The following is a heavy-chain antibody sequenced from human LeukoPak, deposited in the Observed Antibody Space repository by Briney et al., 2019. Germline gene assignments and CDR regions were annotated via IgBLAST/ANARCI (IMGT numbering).Heavy chain of an antibody. D-gene: IGHD1-26*01. J-gene: IGHJ4*02. V-gene: IGHV4-61*02. CDR1: GASISSGSYY. CDR3: ARGSLGADY. CDR2: VSTSGST. Sequence: SQTLSLTCTVSGASISSGSYYWSWIRQPAGKGLEWIGRVSTSGSTNYNPSLQSRVTISVDTSKNQFSLKLTSVTDADTAVYFCARGSLGADYWGQGTLVTVSS.